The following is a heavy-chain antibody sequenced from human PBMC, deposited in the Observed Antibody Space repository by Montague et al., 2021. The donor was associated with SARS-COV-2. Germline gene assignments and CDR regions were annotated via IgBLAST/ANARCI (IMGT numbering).Heavy chain of an antibody. Sequence: SDSLSLTRTVSGGSVRSAIYYWGWIRQPPEKGLEWIGRVYYTGRTSYNSSLMGRVTISVDTSQNQFSLKLNSVTAADTAVYFCARHKRVVEREPLGGMDVWGQGTTVIVSS. CDR1: GGSVRSAIYY. J-gene: IGHJ6*02. CDR2: VYYTGRT. CDR3: ARHKRVVEREPLGGMDV. V-gene: IGHV4-39*01. D-gene: IGHD1-26*01.